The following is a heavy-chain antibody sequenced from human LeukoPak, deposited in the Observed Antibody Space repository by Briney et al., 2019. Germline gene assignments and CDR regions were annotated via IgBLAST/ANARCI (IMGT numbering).Heavy chain of an antibody. V-gene: IGHV4-39*01. Sequence: KTSETLSLTCTVSGGSISSSSYYWGWIRQPPGKGLEWIGSIYYSGSTYYNPSLKSRVTISVDTSKNQFSLKLSSVTAADTAVYYCARQGSAGIAAAGILNWFDPWGQGTLVTVSS. D-gene: IGHD6-13*01. J-gene: IGHJ5*02. CDR2: IYYSGST. CDR3: ARQGSAGIAAAGILNWFDP. CDR1: GGSISSSSYY.